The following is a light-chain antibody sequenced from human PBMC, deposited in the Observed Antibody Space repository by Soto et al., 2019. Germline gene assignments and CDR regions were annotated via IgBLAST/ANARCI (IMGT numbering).Light chain of an antibody. Sequence: EIVLTQSPGTLSLSPGERATLSCRASQSVSSYLAWYQQKPGQAPRLLIYDASTRATGISLRFSGSGSGTDFTLTISSREPEDIAVYYCQQRSNWPVTFGQGTKVEVK. CDR3: QQRSNWPVT. V-gene: IGKV3-11*01. CDR2: DAS. CDR1: QSVSSY. J-gene: IGKJ1*01.